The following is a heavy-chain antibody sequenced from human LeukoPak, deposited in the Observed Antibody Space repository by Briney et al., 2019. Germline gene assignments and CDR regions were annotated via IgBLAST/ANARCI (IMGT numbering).Heavy chain of an antibody. Sequence: KPSETLSLTCAVYGGSFSGYYWSWIRQPPGKGLEWIGEINHSGSTNYNPSLKSRVTISVDTSKNQFSLKLSSVTAPDTAVYYCAGGEGITIFGVVTSASFDYWGQGTLVTVSS. CDR3: AGGEGITIFGVVTSASFDY. CDR1: GGSFSGYY. J-gene: IGHJ4*02. V-gene: IGHV4-34*01. CDR2: INHSGST. D-gene: IGHD3-3*01.